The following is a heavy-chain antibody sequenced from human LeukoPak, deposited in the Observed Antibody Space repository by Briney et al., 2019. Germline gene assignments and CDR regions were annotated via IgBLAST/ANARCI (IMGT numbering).Heavy chain of an antibody. J-gene: IGHJ4*02. V-gene: IGHV6-1*01. CDR3: ARGLSPYCSGGSCYFDY. Sequence: SQTLSLTCAISGDSVSSNSAAWNWIRQSPSRGLEWLGRTYYRSKWYNDYAVSVKSRITINPDTSKNHFSLQLNSVTPEDTAVYYCARGLSPYCSGGSCYFDYWGQGTLVTVSS. CDR1: GDSVSSNSAA. D-gene: IGHD2-15*01. CDR2: TYYRSKWYN.